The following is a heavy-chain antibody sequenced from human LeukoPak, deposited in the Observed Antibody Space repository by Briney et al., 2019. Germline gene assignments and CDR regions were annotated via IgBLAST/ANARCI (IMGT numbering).Heavy chain of an antibody. CDR3: ARDGFVGAADY. V-gene: IGHV3-7*01. J-gene: IGHJ4*02. D-gene: IGHD6-13*01. CDR2: IKQDGSEK. Sequence: PGGSLRLSCAVSEFIFSGYWMNWVRQAPGKGLEWVANIKQDGSEKQYVDSVRGRFTISRDNAKNSLYLQMNSLRVEDTAVYYCARDGFVGAADYWGQGTLVTVSS. CDR1: EFIFSGYW.